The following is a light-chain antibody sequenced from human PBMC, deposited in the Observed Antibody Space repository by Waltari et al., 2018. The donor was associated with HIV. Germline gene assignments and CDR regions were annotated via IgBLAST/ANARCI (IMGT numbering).Light chain of an antibody. CDR2: GAS. CDR1: QSIRSN. J-gene: IGKJ4*01. Sequence: EIVMAQSPVTLSVSQGERATLSCRASQSIRSNLAWYQQKPGQAPRLLIYGASTRATGIPARFSGSGSGTEFTLTISSLQSEDFAVYYCQQYNNWPLTFGRGTKVEIK. CDR3: QQYNNWPLT. V-gene: IGKV3-15*01.